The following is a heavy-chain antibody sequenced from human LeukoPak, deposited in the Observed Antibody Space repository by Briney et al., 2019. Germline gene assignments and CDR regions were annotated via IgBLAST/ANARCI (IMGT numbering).Heavy chain of an antibody. CDR2: ISGSGGST. Sequence: GGSLRLSCAASGFTFSSHPMSWVRQAPGKGLECVSVISGSGGSTYSADSVKGRFTISRDNSKNTLYLQMSSLRAEDTAVYYCAKGLLRSGSYYSLFVYFDYWGQGTLVTVSS. J-gene: IGHJ4*02. V-gene: IGHV3-23*01. D-gene: IGHD1-26*01. CDR3: AKGLLRSGSYYSLFVYFDY. CDR1: GFTFSSHP.